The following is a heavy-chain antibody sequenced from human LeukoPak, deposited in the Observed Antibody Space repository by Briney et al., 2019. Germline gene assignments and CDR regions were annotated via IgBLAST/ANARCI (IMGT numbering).Heavy chain of an antibody. J-gene: IGHJ6*03. CDR3: TTLFLSCGKQQLVRPGYYMDV. V-gene: IGHV3-15*01. Sequence: GGSLRLSCAASGFTFSNAWMSWVRQAPGKGLEWVGRIKSKTDGGTTDYAAPVKGRFTISRDDSTNTLYLQMNSLKTEDTAVYYCTTLFLSCGKQQLVRPGYYMDVWGKGTTVTISS. D-gene: IGHD6-13*01. CDR1: GFTFSNAW. CDR2: IKSKTDGGTT.